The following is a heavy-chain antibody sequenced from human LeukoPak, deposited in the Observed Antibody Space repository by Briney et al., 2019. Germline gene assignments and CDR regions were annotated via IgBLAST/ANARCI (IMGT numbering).Heavy chain of an antibody. Sequence: SETLSLTCIVSGGSISSRSYYWDWIRQPPGKGLEWIGNLFDSGNTHYNPSLRSRLTMSVDTSKNQFSLKLSSVTAADTAVYYCARTHVVRGVNPTYYFDYWGQGTLVTVSS. CDR3: ARTHVVRGVNPTYYFDY. CDR1: GGSISSRSYY. V-gene: IGHV4-39*07. J-gene: IGHJ4*02. CDR2: LFDSGNT. D-gene: IGHD3-10*01.